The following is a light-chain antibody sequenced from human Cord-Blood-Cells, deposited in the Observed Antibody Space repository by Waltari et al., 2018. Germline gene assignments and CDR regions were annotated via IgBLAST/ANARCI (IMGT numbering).Light chain of an antibody. CDR2: EVS. Sequence: QSALTQPASVSGSPGQSITISCTGTSSDVGGYNDVSWYQQHPGKAPKLMIYEVSKRPSGVPDRFSGSKSGNTASLTVSGLQAEDEADYYCSSYAGSNNLVFGGGTKLTVL. CDR3: SSYAGSNNLV. V-gene: IGLV2-8*01. J-gene: IGLJ3*02. CDR1: SSDVGGYND.